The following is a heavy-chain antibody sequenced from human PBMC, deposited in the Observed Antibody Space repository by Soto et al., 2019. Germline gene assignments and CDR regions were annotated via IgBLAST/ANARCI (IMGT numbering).Heavy chain of an antibody. D-gene: IGHD6-19*01. J-gene: IGHJ4*02. CDR3: AKGSGGGYSSWLVGTLRY. Sequence: GGSLRLSCAASGFTFSSYAMSWVRQAPGKGLEWVSAISGSGGSTYYADSVKGRFTISRDNSKNTLYLQMNSLRAEDTAVYYCAKGSGGGYSSWLVGTLRYWGQGTLVTVSS. CDR1: GFTFSSYA. CDR2: ISGSGGST. V-gene: IGHV3-23*01.